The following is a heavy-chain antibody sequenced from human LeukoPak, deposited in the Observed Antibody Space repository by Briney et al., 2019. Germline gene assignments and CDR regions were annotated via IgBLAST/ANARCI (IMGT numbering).Heavy chain of an antibody. V-gene: IGHV4-59*01. J-gene: IGHJ3*02. CDR2: IYYSGST. Sequence: PSETLSLTCTVSGGSISTYYWTWIRQPPGKGLEWIGYIYYSGSTNYNPSLKSRVTISVDTSKNQFSLKLSSVTAADTAVYYCARVYGSGYDFRGAFDIWGQGTMVTVSS. CDR1: GGSISTYY. D-gene: IGHD5-12*01. CDR3: ARVYGSGYDFRGAFDI.